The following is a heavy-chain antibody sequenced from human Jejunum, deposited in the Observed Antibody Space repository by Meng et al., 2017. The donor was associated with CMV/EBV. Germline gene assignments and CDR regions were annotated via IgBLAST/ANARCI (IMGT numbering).Heavy chain of an antibody. Sequence: VSGESMRSHYWTWIRQPPGKGLEWMGHVYYSGSATYSPSLRRRVTISVDMSKNQFSLKLRSVTAADTAMYFCARGLGHASNNSHDYWGQGTLVTVSS. V-gene: IGHV4-59*11. D-gene: IGHD1-1*01. J-gene: IGHJ4*02. CDR1: GESMRSHY. CDR2: VYYSGSA. CDR3: ARGLGHASNNSHDY.